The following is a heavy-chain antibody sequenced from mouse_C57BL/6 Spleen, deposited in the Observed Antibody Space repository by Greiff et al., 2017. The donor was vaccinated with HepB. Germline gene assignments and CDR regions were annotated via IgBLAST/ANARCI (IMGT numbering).Heavy chain of an antibody. CDR3: ARPSIKTVVYWYFDV. D-gene: IGHD1-1*01. Sequence: EVQLVESGGGLVKPGGSLKLSCAASGFTFSSYAMSWVRQTPEKRLEWVATISDGGSYTYYPDNVKGRFTISRDNAKNNLYLQMSHLKSEDTAMYYCARPSIKTVVYWYFDVWGTGTTVTVSS. J-gene: IGHJ1*03. CDR2: ISDGGSYT. V-gene: IGHV5-4*01. CDR1: GFTFSSYA.